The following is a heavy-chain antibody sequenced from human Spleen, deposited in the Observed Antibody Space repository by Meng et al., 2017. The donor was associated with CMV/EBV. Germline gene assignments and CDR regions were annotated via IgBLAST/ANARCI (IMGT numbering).Heavy chain of an antibody. CDR1: GFTVISHD. J-gene: IGHJ5*02. Sequence: GQRGGAGGGLGQPGRSLRPSCAASGFTVISHDLGWARQAPGKGLEWVSVIYSGGSTYSADSVKGRFTISRDNSKNTLYLQMNSLRAEDTAVYYCARDRGDPFDPWGQGTLVTVSS. D-gene: IGHD3-10*01. CDR3: ARDRGDPFDP. V-gene: IGHV3-66*01. CDR2: IYSGGST.